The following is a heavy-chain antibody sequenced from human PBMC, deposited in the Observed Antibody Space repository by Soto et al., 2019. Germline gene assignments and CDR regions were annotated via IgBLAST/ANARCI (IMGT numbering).Heavy chain of an antibody. CDR3: ARLAPSMVRVVVSYYYYYMHV. CDR1: GGSISSYY. J-gene: IGHJ6*03. Sequence: SETLSLTCTVSGGSISSYYWSWIRQPPGKGLEWIGYIYYSGSTNYNPSLKSRVTISVDTSKNQFSLKLSSVTAADTAVYYCARLAPSMVRVVVSYYYYYMHVWGKGTTVTVSS. CDR2: IYYSGST. V-gene: IGHV4-59*08. D-gene: IGHD3-10*01.